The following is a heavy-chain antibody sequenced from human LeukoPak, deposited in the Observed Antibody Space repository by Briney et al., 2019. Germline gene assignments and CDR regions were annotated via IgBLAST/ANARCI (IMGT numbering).Heavy chain of an antibody. CDR2: TTNKAHSYTT. CDR1: GFSFSNYA. V-gene: IGHV3-72*01. J-gene: IGHJ4*02. Sequence: GGSLRLSCAASGFSFSNYAMTWVRQAPGKGLEWVGRTTNKAHSYTTEYAASVKGRFTISRDDSQNSLYLQMNSLKTEDTAVYYCARAPSGLDYWGQGILVTVSS. CDR3: ARAPSGLDY. D-gene: IGHD2-15*01.